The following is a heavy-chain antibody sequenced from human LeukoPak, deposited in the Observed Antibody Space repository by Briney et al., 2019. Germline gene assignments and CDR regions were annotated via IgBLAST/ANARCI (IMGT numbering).Heavy chain of an antibody. D-gene: IGHD3-22*01. CDR1: GYTFTSYG. CDR3: ARDDYYDSSGPFDY. CDR2: ISAYNGNT. Sequence: ASVKLSCKASGYTFTSYGISWVRHAPAQGLEWVGWISAYNGNTNYAQKLQGRVTMTTDTSTSTAYMELRSLRSDDTAVYYCARDDYYDSSGPFDYWGQGTLVTVSS. V-gene: IGHV1-18*01. J-gene: IGHJ4*02.